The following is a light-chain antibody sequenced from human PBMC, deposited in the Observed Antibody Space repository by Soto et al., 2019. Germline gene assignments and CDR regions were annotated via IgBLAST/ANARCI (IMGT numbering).Light chain of an antibody. J-gene: IGKJ4*01. CDR3: QQYNNWPSLT. CDR1: QSVSSN. Sequence: EIVLTQSPATLSLSPGERATLSCRASQSVSSNLAWYQQKPGQAPRLLIYGASTRATGIPARFSGSGSGTGFTLTISSLQSEDFAVYYCQQYNNWPSLTFGGGTKVDIK. V-gene: IGKV3-15*01. CDR2: GAS.